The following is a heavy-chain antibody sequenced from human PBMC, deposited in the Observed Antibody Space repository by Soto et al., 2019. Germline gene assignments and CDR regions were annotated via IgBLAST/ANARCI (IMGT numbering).Heavy chain of an antibody. D-gene: IGHD6-6*01. J-gene: IGHJ6*02. CDR2: INPSGGST. Sequence: ASVKVSCKASGYTFTSYYMHWVRQAPGQGLEWMGIINPSGGSTSYAQKFQGRVTMTRDTSTSTVCMELSSLRSEDTAVYYCARGSIAAPYYCYCMDVWGQGTTVTVSS. CDR1: GYTFTSYY. CDR3: ARGSIAAPYYCYCMDV. V-gene: IGHV1-46*01.